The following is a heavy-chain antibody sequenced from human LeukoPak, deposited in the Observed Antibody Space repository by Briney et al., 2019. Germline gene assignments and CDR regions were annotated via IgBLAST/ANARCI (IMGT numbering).Heavy chain of an antibody. J-gene: IGHJ3*02. D-gene: IGHD6-6*01. V-gene: IGHV1-2*02. Sequence: ASVKVSCKASGYTFTDYYVHWVRQAPGQGLEWLGWINPDSGATNFARRFQGRVTMTRDTSVNTAYMELSRLRSDDTAVFYCARKNGVLDAFDIWGQGTLVTVSS. CDR3: ARKNGVLDAFDI. CDR1: GYTFTDYY. CDR2: INPDSGAT.